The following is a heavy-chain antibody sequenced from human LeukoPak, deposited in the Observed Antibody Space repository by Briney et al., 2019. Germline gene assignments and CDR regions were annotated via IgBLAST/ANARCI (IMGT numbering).Heavy chain of an antibody. V-gene: IGHV3-30*18. J-gene: IGHJ4*02. D-gene: IGHD3-10*01. CDR1: GFTFSSYP. CDR2: ISYDGSNK. Sequence: GGSLRLSCAASGFTFSSYPMHWVRQAPGKGLEWVAVISYDGSNKYYADSVKGRFTISRDNSKNTLYLQMNSLRAEDTAVYYCAKHLWRDLLWFGEGYYFGYWGQGTLVTVSS. CDR3: AKHLWRDLLWFGEGYYFGY.